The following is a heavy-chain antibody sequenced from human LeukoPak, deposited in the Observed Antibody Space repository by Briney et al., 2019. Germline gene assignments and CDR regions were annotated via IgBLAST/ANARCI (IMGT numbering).Heavy chain of an antibody. D-gene: IGHD3-10*01. V-gene: IGHV3-21*01. CDR3: ARGPASGYYGSGSYLIGY. CDR1: GFTFSSYA. CDR2: ISSSSSYI. Sequence: GGSLRLSCAASGFTFSSYAMSWVRQAPGKGLEWVSSISSSSSYIYYADSVKGRFTISRDNAKNSLYLQMNSLRAEDTAVYYCARGPASGYYGSGSYLIGYWGQGTLVTVSS. J-gene: IGHJ4*02.